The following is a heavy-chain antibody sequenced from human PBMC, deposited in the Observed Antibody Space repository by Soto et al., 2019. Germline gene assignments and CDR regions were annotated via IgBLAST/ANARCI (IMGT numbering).Heavy chain of an antibody. CDR2: IYHSGST. CDR1: GGSISSSNW. V-gene: IGHV4-4*02. CDR3: ARDGRDCSSTSCDPYYYYGMDV. J-gene: IGHJ6*02. Sequence: SETLSLTCAVSGGSISSSNWWSWVRQPPGKGLEWIGEIYHSGSTNYNPSLKSRVTLSVDKSKNQFSLKLSSVTAADTAVYYCARDGRDCSSTSCDPYYYYGMDVWGQGTTVTVSS. D-gene: IGHD2-2*01.